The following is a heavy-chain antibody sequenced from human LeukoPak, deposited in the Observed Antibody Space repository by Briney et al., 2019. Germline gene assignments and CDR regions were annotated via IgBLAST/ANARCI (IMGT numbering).Heavy chain of an antibody. CDR3: ARHEYYYDSSGHPYGMDV. D-gene: IGHD3-22*01. CDR1: GGSISSSSYY. V-gene: IGHV4-39*01. CDR2: IYYSGST. J-gene: IGHJ6*02. Sequence: SETLSLTCTVSGGSISSSSYYWGWIRQPPGKGLEWIGSIYYSGSTYYNPSLKSRVTISVDTSKNQFSLKLSSVTAADTAVYYCARHEYYYDSSGHPYGMDVWGQGTTVTVSS.